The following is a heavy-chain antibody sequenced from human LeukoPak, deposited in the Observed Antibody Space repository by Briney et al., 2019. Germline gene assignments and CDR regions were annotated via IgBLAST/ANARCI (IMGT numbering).Heavy chain of an antibody. CDR1: GYTFTGYY. V-gene: IGHV1-2*02. J-gene: IGHJ4*02. CDR3: ARVGCSSTSCYTFRYPIDY. CDR2: INPKSGGT. Sequence: ASVKVSCKASGYTFTGYYMQWVRQAPGQGLEWMGWINPKSGGTYSAENFQGRVTMTRDTSISTAYMELSRLRSGDTAVYYCARVGCSSTSCYTFRYPIDYWGQGTLVTVSS. D-gene: IGHD2-2*02.